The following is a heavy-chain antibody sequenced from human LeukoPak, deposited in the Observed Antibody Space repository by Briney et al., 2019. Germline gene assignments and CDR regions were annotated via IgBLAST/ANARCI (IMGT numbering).Heavy chain of an antibody. J-gene: IGHJ4*02. Sequence: NSGESLKISCKGSGYSFTSYWIGWVRQMPGKGLEWMGIIYPGDSDTRYSPSFQAQVPISADKSISTAYLQRSSLKASDTAMYYCARLEEHYYDSSGYFDYWGQGTLVTVSS. CDR3: ARLEEHYYDSSGYFDY. V-gene: IGHV5-51*01. CDR2: IYPGDSDT. D-gene: IGHD3-22*01. CDR1: GYSFTSYW.